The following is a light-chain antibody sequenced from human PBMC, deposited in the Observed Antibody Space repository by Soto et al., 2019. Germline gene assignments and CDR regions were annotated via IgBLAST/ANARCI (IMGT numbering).Light chain of an antibody. CDR1: QSVSSSY. CDR2: GAS. Sequence: EIVLTQSPGTLSLSPGERATLSCRASQSVSSSYLAWYQHKPGQGPRLLIYGASSRATGIPDRFSGSGSGKDFTLIISRLEPEDFALYYCQKYGSSFTFGPGTKVDIK. V-gene: IGKV3-20*01. CDR3: QKYGSSFT. J-gene: IGKJ3*01.